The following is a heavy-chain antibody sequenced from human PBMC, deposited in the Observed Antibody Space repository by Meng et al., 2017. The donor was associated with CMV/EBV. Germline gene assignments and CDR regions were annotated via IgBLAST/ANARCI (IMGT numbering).Heavy chain of an antibody. V-gene: IGHV3-11*01. CDR3: ARDLLYGEGWFDP. CDR1: GFTFSDYY. Sequence: ASGFTFSDYYMTWIRQATGKGLEWVSYISSSGGTIYYADSVKGRFTISRDNAKNSLYLQMSSLRAEDTAMYYCARDLLYGEGWFDPWGQGTLVTVSS. CDR2: ISSSGGTI. D-gene: IGHD4-17*01. J-gene: IGHJ5*02.